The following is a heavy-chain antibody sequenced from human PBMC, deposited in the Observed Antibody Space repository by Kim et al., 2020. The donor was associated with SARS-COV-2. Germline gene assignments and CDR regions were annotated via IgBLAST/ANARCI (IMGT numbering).Heavy chain of an antibody. Sequence: PSLKSRVTISVDTSKNQFSLKLSSVTAADTAVYYCARSRQSVVPAAMYFDYWGQGTLVTISS. D-gene: IGHD2-2*01. CDR3: ARSRQSVVPAAMYFDY. J-gene: IGHJ4*02. V-gene: IGHV4-30-2*05.